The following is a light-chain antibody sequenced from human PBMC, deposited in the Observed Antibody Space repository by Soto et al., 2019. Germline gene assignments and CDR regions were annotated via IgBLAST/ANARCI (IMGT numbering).Light chain of an antibody. CDR3: QQYNNWLLLT. V-gene: IGKV3-15*01. CDR2: GAS. Sequence: EMVMTQSPATLSVSPGERATLSCRASQSVSRNLAWYQQKPGQAPRLLIYGASTRATGIPARFSGSGSGTEFTLTISSLQSEDFAIYYCQQYNNWLLLTFGGGTKVEIK. CDR1: QSVSRN. J-gene: IGKJ4*01.